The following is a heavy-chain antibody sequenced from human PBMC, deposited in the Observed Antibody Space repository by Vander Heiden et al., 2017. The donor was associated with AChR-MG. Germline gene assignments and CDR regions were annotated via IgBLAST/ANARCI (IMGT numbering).Heavy chain of an antibody. CDR2: ISYDGSNK. CDR1: GFTFSSYG. J-gene: IGHJ4*02. Sequence: QVQLVESGGGVVQPGRSLRLSCAASGFTFSSYGMHWVRQAPGKGLEWVAVISYDGSNKYYADSVKGRFTISRDNSKNTLYLQMNSLRAEDTAVYYCAKSTDTLKMGGWGQGTLVTVSS. V-gene: IGHV3-30*18. CDR3: AKSTDTLKMGG. D-gene: IGHD3-16*01.